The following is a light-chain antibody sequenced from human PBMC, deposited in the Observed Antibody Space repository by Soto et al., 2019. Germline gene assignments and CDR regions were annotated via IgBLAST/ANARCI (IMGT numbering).Light chain of an antibody. Sequence: EIVLTQSPATLSVALGDSATLSCRASQSVSLSLAWYQMRPGQPPRLLIYGASTRATDIPARFSGSGSGTDFTLTISRLEPEDFAVYYCQQYGDSPRTLGHGTKVDIK. J-gene: IGKJ1*01. V-gene: IGKV3-20*01. CDR3: QQYGDSPRT. CDR2: GAS. CDR1: QSVSLS.